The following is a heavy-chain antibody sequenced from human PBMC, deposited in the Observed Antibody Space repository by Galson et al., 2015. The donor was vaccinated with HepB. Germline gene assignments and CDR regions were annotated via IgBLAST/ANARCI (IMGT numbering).Heavy chain of an antibody. CDR3: ARVGGYSSSWYPTYWYFDL. V-gene: IGHV3-66*01. CDR1: GFTVSSNY. CDR2: IYSGGST. Sequence: SLRLSCAASGFTVSSNYMSWVRQAPGKGLEWVSVIYSGGSTYYADSVKGRFTISRDNSKNTLYLQMNSLRAEDTAVYYCARVGGYSSSWYPTYWYFDLWGSGTLVTVSS. D-gene: IGHD6-13*01. J-gene: IGHJ2*01.